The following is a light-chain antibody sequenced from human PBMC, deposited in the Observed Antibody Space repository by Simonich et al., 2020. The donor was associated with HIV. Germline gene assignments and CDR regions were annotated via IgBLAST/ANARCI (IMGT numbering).Light chain of an antibody. CDR1: QSVSRT. V-gene: IGKV3-15*01. CDR2: GAS. Sequence: EIVMTQSPATLSVSPGERATLSCRASQSVSRTLAWFQQRPGQAPRLLIFGASTRATAIPARFSGSGSGTEFTLTISTMQSEDFAVYYCQQYNDWPWTFGQGTKVEIK. CDR3: QQYNDWPWT. J-gene: IGKJ1*01.